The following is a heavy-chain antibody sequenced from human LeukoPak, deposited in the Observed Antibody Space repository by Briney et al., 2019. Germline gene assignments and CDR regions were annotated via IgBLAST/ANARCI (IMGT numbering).Heavy chain of an antibody. Sequence: PGGSLRLSCAASGFTFSSYGMHWVRQAPGKGLEWVAVISYDGSNKYYADSVKGRFTISRDNSKNTLYLQMNSLRAEDTAVYYCARERGPDYGDYPDYFDYWGQGTLVTVSS. J-gene: IGHJ4*02. V-gene: IGHV3-30*19. D-gene: IGHD4-17*01. CDR3: ARERGPDYGDYPDYFDY. CDR1: GFTFSSYG. CDR2: ISYDGSNK.